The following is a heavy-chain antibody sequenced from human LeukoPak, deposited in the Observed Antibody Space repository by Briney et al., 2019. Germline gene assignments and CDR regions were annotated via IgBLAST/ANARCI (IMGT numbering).Heavy chain of an antibody. CDR2: ISYDGRNK. V-gene: IGHV3-30*18. CDR3: AKDGGNSGFEY. CDR1: AFTFSSSW. J-gene: IGHJ4*02. D-gene: IGHD4-23*01. Sequence: GGSLRLSCAASAFTFSSSWMSWVRQAPGKGLEWVAVISYDGRNKYYVDSVKGRFTISRDNSKNTLYLQMNSLRAEDTAVYYCAKDGGNSGFEYWGQGTLVTVSS.